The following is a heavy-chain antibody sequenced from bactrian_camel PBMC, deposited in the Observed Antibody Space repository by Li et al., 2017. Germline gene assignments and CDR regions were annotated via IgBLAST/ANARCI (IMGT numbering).Heavy chain of an antibody. Sequence: DVQLVESGGGSVQPGGSLRLACRVSGNVYSRYCMGWFRQVPGQEREGIAVNNREGTSTYYSDPVKGRFTISHDRSKNMGYLQMNNLKPEDTGIYYCAAPLTQRKRGGFVRCPDEYNYWGQGTQVTVS. CDR3: AAPLTQRKRGGFVRCPDEYNY. J-gene: IGHJ4*01. CDR2: NNREGTST. CDR1: GNVYSRYC. V-gene: IGHV3S40*01. D-gene: IGHD3*01.